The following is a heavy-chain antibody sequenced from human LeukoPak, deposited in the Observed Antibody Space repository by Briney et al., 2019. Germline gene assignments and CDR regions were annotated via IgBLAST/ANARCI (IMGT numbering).Heavy chain of an antibody. V-gene: IGHV3-7*01. CDR1: GVTFRSYW. J-gene: IGHJ4*02. CDR3: ARDKWNPGY. CDR2: IKEDGSEK. Sequence: PGGSLRLSCAASGVTFRSYWLTWVRQAPGKGLEWVANIKEDGSEKNYVDSVKGRFTVSRDNAKNSLYLQMNSLRVEDTGVYYCARDKWNPGYWGQGTLVTVSS. D-gene: IGHD1-20*01.